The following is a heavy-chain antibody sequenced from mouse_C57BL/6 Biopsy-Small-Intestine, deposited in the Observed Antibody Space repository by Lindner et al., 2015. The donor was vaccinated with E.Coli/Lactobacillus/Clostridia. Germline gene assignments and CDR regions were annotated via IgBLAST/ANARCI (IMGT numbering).Heavy chain of an antibody. CDR1: GYTFTSYP. CDR3: ARGESFCSGTSCYAADH. V-gene: IGHV1-84*02. Sequence: SVKVSCKASGYTFTSYPIHWVRQAPGQRLEWMGWINVDNGNTEYSQNFQGRVTITRDTSATTAYMELSNLRSEDTAVFFCARGESFCSGTSCYAADHWGQGTLVTVS. J-gene: IGHJ3*01. CDR2: INVDNGNT. D-gene: IGHD1-3*01.